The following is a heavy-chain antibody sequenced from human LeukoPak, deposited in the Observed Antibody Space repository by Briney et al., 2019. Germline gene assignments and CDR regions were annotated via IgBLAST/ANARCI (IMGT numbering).Heavy chain of an antibody. CDR2: IYDSGTT. CDR3: ARRFDS. J-gene: IGHJ5*01. Sequence: ASETLSLTCTVSGGSIISYYWNWIRQPPGRGLEWIGYIYDSGTTNYNPSLKSRVAISVDTSKNQFSLKLRSVTAADTAVYYCARRFDSWGQGALVTVSS. V-gene: IGHV4-59*08. CDR1: GGSIISYY.